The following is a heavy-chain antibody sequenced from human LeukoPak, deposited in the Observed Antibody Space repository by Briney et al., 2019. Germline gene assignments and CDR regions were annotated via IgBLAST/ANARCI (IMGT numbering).Heavy chain of an antibody. CDR3: ARGDSSGYPVKD. CDR1: GFTVSSNY. D-gene: IGHD3-22*01. V-gene: IGHV3-53*01. Sequence: GGSLRLSCAASGFTVSSNYMSWVRRAPGKGLECVSVIYSGGSTYYADSVKGRFTISRDNSKNTLYLQMISLRAEDTAVYYCARGDSSGYPVKDWGQGTLVTVSS. J-gene: IGHJ4*02. CDR2: IYSGGST.